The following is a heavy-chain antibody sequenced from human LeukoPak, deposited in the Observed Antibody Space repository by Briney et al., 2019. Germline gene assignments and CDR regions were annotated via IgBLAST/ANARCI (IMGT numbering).Heavy chain of an antibody. CDR3: AKDACVGDCNFHFDY. CDR1: GFTFSSHA. Sequence: GGSPRLSCAASGFTFSSHAMSWVRQAPGKGLEWVSTISGSGGSTYYANSVKGRFTISRDNSKNTLYLQMSSLRAEDSAVYYCAKDACVGDCNFHFDYWGQGTLVPASS. D-gene: IGHD2-21*02. CDR2: ISGSGGST. V-gene: IGHV3-23*01. J-gene: IGHJ4*02.